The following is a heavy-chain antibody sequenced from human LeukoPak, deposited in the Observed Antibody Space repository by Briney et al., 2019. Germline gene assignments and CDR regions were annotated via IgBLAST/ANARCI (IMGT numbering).Heavy chain of an antibody. CDR1: GFTFSSYA. CDR3: AKASLRYFDWFSDY. Sequence: QTGRSLRLSCAASGFTFSSYAMHCVSQEPGKWLEWVAVISDDGSNKYYADSVQGRFTISRDNSRNTLHLQMNSLRAEDTAVYSCAKASLRYFDWFSDYWGQGTLVTVSS. D-gene: IGHD3-9*01. V-gene: IGHV3-30*18. CDR2: ISDDGSNK. J-gene: IGHJ4*02.